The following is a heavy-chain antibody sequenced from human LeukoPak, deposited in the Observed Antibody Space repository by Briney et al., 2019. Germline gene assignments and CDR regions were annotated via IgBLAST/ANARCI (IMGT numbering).Heavy chain of an antibody. CDR1: GFTFSSYS. CDR3: ARSSILEWLPYYYYYMDV. V-gene: IGHV3-21*01. D-gene: IGHD3-3*01. J-gene: IGHJ6*03. Sequence: GGSLRLSSAASGFTFSSYSMNWVRQAPGKGLEWVSSISSSSSYIYYADSVKGRFTISRDNAKNSLYLQMNSLRAEDTAVYYCARSSILEWLPYYYYYMDVWGKGTTVTVSS. CDR2: ISSSSSYI.